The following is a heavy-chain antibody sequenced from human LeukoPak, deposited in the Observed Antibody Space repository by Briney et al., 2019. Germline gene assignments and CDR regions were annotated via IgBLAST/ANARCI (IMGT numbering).Heavy chain of an antibody. CDR2: IWSDGNNR. J-gene: IGHJ3*02. Sequence: HPGGSLRLSCAASGFTFSNYGMHWVCQAPGKGLEWVAVIWSDGNNRYYADSVKGRFIFSRDNSKNTLSLQMNSLRAEDTAVYYCVKERGPFDGFDIWGQGTMVTVFS. V-gene: IGHV3-33*06. CDR1: GFTFSNYG. CDR3: VKERGPFDGFDI.